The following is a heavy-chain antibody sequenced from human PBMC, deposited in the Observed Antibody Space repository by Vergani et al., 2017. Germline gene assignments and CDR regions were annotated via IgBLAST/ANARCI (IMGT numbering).Heavy chain of an antibody. CDR1: GGSISSGGYY. CDR2: IYYSGST. Sequence: QVQLQESGPGLVKPSQTLSLTCTVSGGSISSGGYYWSWIRQHPGKGLEWIGYIYYSGSTNYNPSLKSRVTISVDTSKNQFSLKLSSVTAADTAVYYCARDRGDYYDSSGYVDAFDIWGQGTMVTVSS. D-gene: IGHD3-22*01. CDR3: ARDRGDYYDSSGYVDAFDI. V-gene: IGHV4-31*03. J-gene: IGHJ3*02.